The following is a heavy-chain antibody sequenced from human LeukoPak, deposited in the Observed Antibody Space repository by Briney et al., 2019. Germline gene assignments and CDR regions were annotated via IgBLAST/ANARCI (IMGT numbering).Heavy chain of an antibody. Sequence: GGSLRLSCSASGFTFSDYYMRWIRQAPGKGLECVSVIYSGDSTSYADSVKGRFTISRDNFKNTLYLQMNSLRAEDTAVYYCASSFRWFSAFDIWGQGTMVTVSS. D-gene: IGHD4-23*01. CDR3: ASSFRWFSAFDI. CDR1: GFTFSDYY. J-gene: IGHJ3*02. CDR2: IYSGDST. V-gene: IGHV3-53*01.